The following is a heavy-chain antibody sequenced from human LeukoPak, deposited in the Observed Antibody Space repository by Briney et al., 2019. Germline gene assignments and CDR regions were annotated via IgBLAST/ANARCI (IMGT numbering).Heavy chain of an antibody. V-gene: IGHV3-53*01. Sequence: GGSLRLSCAASGFIVSGTYMTWVRQAPGKGLEWVSVIHNGGSTYYADSVEGRFTISRDNSKNMLFLQMNSLRVEDTAVYYCASLARDYWGLGTLVTVSS. CDR3: ASLARDY. D-gene: IGHD3-3*02. CDR1: GFIVSGTY. CDR2: IHNGGST. J-gene: IGHJ4*02.